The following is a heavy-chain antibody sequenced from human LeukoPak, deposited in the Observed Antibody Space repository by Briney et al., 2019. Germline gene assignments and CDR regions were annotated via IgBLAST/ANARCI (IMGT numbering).Heavy chain of an antibody. Sequence: SETLSLTCTVSGDSVTNHRCSWIRQPPGKGLEWIGHIYTSGSASYNPSLKNRVTISVDTSKNQFFLNLTSVTAADTAVYYYASSLRKRFLEPWDNWFDPWGQGALVTVSS. V-gene: IGHV4-4*09. CDR3: ASSLRKRFLEPWDNWFDP. D-gene: IGHD3-3*01. J-gene: IGHJ5*02. CDR2: IYTSGSA. CDR1: GDSVTNHR.